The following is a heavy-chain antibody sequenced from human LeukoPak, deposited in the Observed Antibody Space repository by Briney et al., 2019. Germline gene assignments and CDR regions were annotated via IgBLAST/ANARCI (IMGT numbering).Heavy chain of an antibody. J-gene: IGHJ4*02. Sequence: GGSLRLSCAASGFTFSSYWMSWVRQAPGKGLEWVSLIYSGGTTYYADSVKGRFTISRDNSKNTLYLQMNSLRAEDTAVYYCARRAGGYSHPYDYWGQGILVTVSS. CDR3: ARRAGGYSHPYDY. CDR1: GFTFSSYW. CDR2: IYSGGTT. V-gene: IGHV3-53*01. D-gene: IGHD4-23*01.